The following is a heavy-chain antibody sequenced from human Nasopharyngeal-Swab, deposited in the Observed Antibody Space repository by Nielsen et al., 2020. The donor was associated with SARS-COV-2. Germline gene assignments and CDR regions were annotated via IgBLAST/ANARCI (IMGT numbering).Heavy chain of an antibody. D-gene: IGHD2-2*01. CDR1: GFTFRNYD. CDR2: MWYAGSSE. Sequence: GGSLRLSCTASGFTFRNYDIHWLRQTPGKGLEWVAVMWYAGSSERYADSVKGRFTISRDISKNTLYLQMNSLRAEDTAVYYCARESGVSSTSPFDCWGRGTLVTVSS. CDR3: ARESGVSSTSPFDC. V-gene: IGHV3-33*01. J-gene: IGHJ4*02.